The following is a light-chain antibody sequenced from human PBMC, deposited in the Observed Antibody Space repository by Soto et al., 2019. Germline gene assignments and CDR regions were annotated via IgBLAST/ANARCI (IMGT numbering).Light chain of an antibody. CDR3: SSYAGSTVYV. Sequence: LTQPPSASGSPGQSVTISCTGTSSDVGGYNYVSWYQQHPGKAPKLMIYEVSKRPSGVPDRFSGSKSGNTASLTVSGLQAEDEADYYCSSYAGSTVYVFGTGTKVTVL. V-gene: IGLV2-8*01. CDR2: EVS. CDR1: SSDVGGYNY. J-gene: IGLJ1*01.